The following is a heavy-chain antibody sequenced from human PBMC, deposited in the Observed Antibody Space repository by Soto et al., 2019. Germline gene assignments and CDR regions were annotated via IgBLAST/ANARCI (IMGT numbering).Heavy chain of an antibody. Sequence: QVQLVQSGAEVKKPGASVKVSCKASGYTFTSYDINWVRQATGHGLEWMGWMNPNSGNTGYAQTFQGRVTMTRNTSISTAYMELSSLRSEDTAVYYCATSTRIGWFGEQQYSDYWGQGTLVTVSS. CDR2: MNPNSGNT. V-gene: IGHV1-8*01. J-gene: IGHJ4*02. CDR3: ATSTRIGWFGEQQYSDY. CDR1: GYTFTSYD. D-gene: IGHD3-10*01.